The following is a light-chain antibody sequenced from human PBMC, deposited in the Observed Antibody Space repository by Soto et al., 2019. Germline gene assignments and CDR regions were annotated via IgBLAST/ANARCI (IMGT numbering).Light chain of an antibody. CDR2: ETT. Sequence: QAVVTQEPSLTVSPGGTVTLTCGSITGTVTTGHAPYWFQQKPGQAPRTLIYETTNRHSWTPARFSGSLLGGKAALTLSGAQPEDEADYYCLLSYSGARVFGGGTQLTVL. CDR3: LLSYSGARV. V-gene: IGLV7-46*01. J-gene: IGLJ2*01. CDR1: TGTVTTGHA.